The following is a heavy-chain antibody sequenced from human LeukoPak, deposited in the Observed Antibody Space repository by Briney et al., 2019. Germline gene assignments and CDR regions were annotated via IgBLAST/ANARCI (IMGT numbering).Heavy chain of an antibody. D-gene: IGHD5-18*01. V-gene: IGHV3-30*02. CDR1: GFRFSTYG. CDR2: MRYDGTHR. Sequence: GGSLRLSCAASGFRFSTYGMHWVRQAPGKGLEWVASMRYDGTHRYYGDSMKGRFAISRDNSKNTLYLQMSRLRAEDTAVYYCAKDASSHGYVPSYFESWGQGTLVTVSS. CDR3: AKDASSHGYVPSYFES. J-gene: IGHJ4*02.